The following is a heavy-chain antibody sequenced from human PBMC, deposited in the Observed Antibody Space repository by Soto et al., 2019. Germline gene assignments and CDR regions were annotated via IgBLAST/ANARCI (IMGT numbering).Heavy chain of an antibody. CDR2: IYYSGST. J-gene: IGHJ4*02. CDR1: GGSISSSSYY. D-gene: IGHD2-21*01. Sequence: QLQLQESGPGLVKPSETLSLTCTVSGGSISSSSYYWGWIRQPPGKGLEWIGSIYYSGSTYYNPSLKSRVTISVDTSKNQFSLKLSSVTAADTAVYYCAVAWHRLHYFDYWGQGTLVTVSS. CDR3: AVAWHRLHYFDY. V-gene: IGHV4-39*01.